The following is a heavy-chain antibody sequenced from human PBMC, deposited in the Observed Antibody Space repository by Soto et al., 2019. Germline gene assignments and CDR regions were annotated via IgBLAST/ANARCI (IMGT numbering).Heavy chain of an antibody. D-gene: IGHD5-18*01. Sequence: QVQLQESGPGLVKPSQTLSLTCTVSGGSINSGGYCWSWIRQHPGKGLDWIGCISYGGSTSYNPSLXSXXTTPVDMSKNQFSLKLTSVTAAATAVYYCSRGILGWGQGALITVSS. J-gene: IGHJ4*02. CDR3: SRGILG. CDR1: GGSINSGGYC. CDR2: ISYGGST. V-gene: IGHV4-31*03.